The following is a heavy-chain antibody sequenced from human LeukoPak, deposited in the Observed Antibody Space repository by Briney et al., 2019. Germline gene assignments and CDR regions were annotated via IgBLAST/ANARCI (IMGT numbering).Heavy chain of an antibody. CDR1: GFTFSSYA. Sequence: GGSLRLSCAASGFTFSSYAMHWVRQAPGKGLEWVAVISYDGSNKYYADSVKGRFTISRDNSKNTLYLQMNSLRAEDTAVYYCARENSGYDSDFDYWGQGTLVTVSS. J-gene: IGHJ4*02. D-gene: IGHD5-12*01. CDR2: ISYDGSNK. V-gene: IGHV3-30-3*01. CDR3: ARENSGYDSDFDY.